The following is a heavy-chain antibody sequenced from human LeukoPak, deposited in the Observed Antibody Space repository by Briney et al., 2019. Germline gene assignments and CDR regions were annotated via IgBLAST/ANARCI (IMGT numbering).Heavy chain of an antibody. V-gene: IGHV4-30-4*07. CDR3: ARGIAAAGTGYFQH. J-gene: IGHJ1*01. CDR2: IYYSGST. Sequence: PSETLSLTCAVSGGSISSGGYSWSWIRQPPGKGLEWIGYIYYSGSTYYNPSLKSRVTISVDTSKNQFSLKLSSVTAADTAVYYCARGIAAAGTGYFQHWGQGTLVTVSS. CDR1: GGSISSGGYS. D-gene: IGHD6-13*01.